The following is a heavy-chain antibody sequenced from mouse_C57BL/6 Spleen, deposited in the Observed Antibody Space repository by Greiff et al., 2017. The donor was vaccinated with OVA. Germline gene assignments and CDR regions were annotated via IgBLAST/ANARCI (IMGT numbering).Heavy chain of an antibody. CDR3: TATRETTVVATRYFDV. V-gene: IGHV14-1*01. Sequence: EVQGVESGAELVRPGASVKLSCTASGFNIKDYYMHWVKQRPEQGLEWIGRIDPEDGDTEYAPKFQGKATMTADTSSNTAYLQLSSLTSEDTAVYYCTATRETTVVATRYFDVWGTGTTVTVSS. D-gene: IGHD1-1*01. CDR2: IDPEDGDT. J-gene: IGHJ1*03. CDR1: GFNIKDYY.